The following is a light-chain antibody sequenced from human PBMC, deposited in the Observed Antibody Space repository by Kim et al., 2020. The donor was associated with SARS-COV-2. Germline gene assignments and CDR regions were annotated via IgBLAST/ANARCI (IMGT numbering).Light chain of an antibody. CDR2: DNT. CDR1: SIGRRR. CDR3: QLWDSGSEHVV. V-gene: IGLV3-21*03. J-gene: IGLJ2*01. Sequence: APGKTARIIWEGDSIGRRRVHWYQQKPGQAPVVVVYDNTDRPSGIPERFSGSNSGNTATLTISRVDAGDEADYFCQLWDSGSEHVVFGGGTQLTVL.